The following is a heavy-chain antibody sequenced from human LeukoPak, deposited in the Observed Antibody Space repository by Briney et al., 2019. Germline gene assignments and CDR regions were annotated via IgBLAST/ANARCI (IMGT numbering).Heavy chain of an antibody. D-gene: IGHD2-15*01. CDR3: ASGSGGWFDP. J-gene: IGHJ5*02. V-gene: IGHV3-21*05. CDR2: ISSSSSYT. CDR1: GFTFSSYA. Sequence: GGSLRLSCAASGFTFSSYAMSWVRQAPGKGLEWVSYISSSSSYTNYADSVKGRFTISRDNAKNSLYLQMNSLRAEDTAVYYCASGSGGWFDPWGQGALVTVSS.